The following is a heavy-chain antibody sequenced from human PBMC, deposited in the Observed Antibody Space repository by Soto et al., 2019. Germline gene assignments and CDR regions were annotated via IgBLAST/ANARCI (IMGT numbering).Heavy chain of an antibody. Sequence: QVQLVQSGAEVKRPGSSVKVSCKASGGTFSSYPISWVRQAPGQGLEWMGGTNGNLGTSNYAQKFRGRLTITTDISTTTAYMELSSLTSEDTAVYYCARRDSHGYFRYFDNWGQGTLVTVSS. D-gene: IGHD4-17*01. J-gene: IGHJ4*02. CDR3: ARRDSHGYFRYFDN. V-gene: IGHV1-69*06. CDR2: TNGNLGTS. CDR1: GGTFSSYP.